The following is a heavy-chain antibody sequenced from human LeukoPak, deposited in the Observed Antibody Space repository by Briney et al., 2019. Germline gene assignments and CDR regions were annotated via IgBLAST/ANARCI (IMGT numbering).Heavy chain of an antibody. CDR1: GFTFNTYT. CDR3: ASGSRRFDY. CDR2: ISGSSGII. V-gene: IGHV3-48*01. J-gene: IGHJ4*02. Sequence: GGSLRLSCAASGFTFNTYTMNWVRQAPGKGLEWVSYISGSSGIIDYADSVRGRFTISRDNAKNSLYLQMNSLRAEDTAVYYCASGSRRFDYWGQGTLVTVSS. D-gene: IGHD5-12*01.